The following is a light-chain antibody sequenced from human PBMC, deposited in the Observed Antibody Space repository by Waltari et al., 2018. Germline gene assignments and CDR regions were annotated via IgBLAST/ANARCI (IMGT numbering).Light chain of an antibody. CDR1: RTLLHSDGKNY. J-gene: IGKJ5*01. CDR2: LGS. Sequence: DIVMSQSPLSLAVTPGEPASISCWSSRTLLHSDGKNYLDWYLQKPGQSPPLLIYLGSKRASGVPDRFSGSGSGTDFTLTISSLQAEDVAVYYCHHYYIPPLTFGQGTRLEIK. V-gene: IGKV2-28*01. CDR3: HHYYIPPLT.